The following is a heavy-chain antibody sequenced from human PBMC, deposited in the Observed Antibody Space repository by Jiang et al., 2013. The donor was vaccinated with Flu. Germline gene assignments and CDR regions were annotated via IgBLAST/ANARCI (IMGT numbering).Heavy chain of an antibody. D-gene: IGHD3-3*01. V-gene: IGHV4-59*01. J-gene: IGHJ4*02. CDR1: GGSISSYY. CDR2: IYNSGST. Sequence: PGLVKPSETLSLTCTVSGGSISSYYWSWIRQPPGKGLEWIGYIYNSGSTNYNPSLKSRVTISVDTSKNQFSLKLSSVTAADTAVYYCAKYYDFWSGYYYFDYWGQGTLVTVSS. CDR3: AKYYDFWSGYYYFDY.